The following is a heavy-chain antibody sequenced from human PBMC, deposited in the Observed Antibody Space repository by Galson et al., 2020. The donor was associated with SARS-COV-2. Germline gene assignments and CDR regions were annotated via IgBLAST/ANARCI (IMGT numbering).Heavy chain of an antibody. J-gene: IGHJ4*02. Sequence: ASVKVSCKASGYTFTSYGISWVRQAPGQGLEWMGWISAYNGNTNYAQKLQGRVTMTTDTSTSTAYMELRSLRSDDTAVYYCASQAISYCSVGSCPYVGDYWGQGTLVTVSS. CDR3: ASQAISYCSVGSCPYVGDY. CDR2: ISAYNGNT. CDR1: GYTFTSYG. D-gene: IGHD2-15*01. V-gene: IGHV1-18*01.